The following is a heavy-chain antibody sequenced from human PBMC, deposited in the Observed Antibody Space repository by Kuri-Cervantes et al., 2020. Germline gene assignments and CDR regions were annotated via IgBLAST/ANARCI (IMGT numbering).Heavy chain of an antibody. J-gene: IGHJ3*02. CDR3: ATRGLRWRMGAFDI. CDR1: GGTFSRYS. CDR2: IIPIFGAA. Sequence: SVKVSCKASGGTFSRYSISWARQAPGQGLEWMGGIIPIFGAANYAQKFQGRVTIITDESTSTAYMELSSLRSEDTTVYYCATRGLRWRMGAFDIWGQGTMVTVSS. V-gene: IGHV1-69*05. D-gene: IGHD4-23*01.